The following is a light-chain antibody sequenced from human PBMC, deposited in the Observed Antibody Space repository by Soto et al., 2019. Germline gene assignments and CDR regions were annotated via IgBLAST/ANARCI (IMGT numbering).Light chain of an antibody. J-gene: IGLJ1*01. V-gene: IGLV2-14*03. CDR2: DVN. CDR3: SSYTSSSTYV. Sequence: QSALNQPASVFGSPGQSITISCTGTNSYVGGYNFVPWYQQHPGKAPKLMIYDVNNRPSGVSNRFSGSKSGNTASLTISGLQAEDEADYYCSSYTSSSTYVFGTGTKVTVL. CDR1: NSYVGGYNF.